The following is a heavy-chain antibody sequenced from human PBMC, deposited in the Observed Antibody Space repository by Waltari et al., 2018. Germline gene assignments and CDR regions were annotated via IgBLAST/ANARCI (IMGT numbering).Heavy chain of an antibody. CDR1: GISFHNYA. V-gene: IGHV3-30*03. Sequence: QVQLVESGGGVVQPGRSLRLSCAASGISFHNYAMHWVRQAPGKGLEWVAIISSHGSNRYYADSVKGRFTISRDSSKNTLFLQMNSLRGEDTAVYYCARGGIAAAADFDYWGQGTLVTVSS. D-gene: IGHD6-13*01. J-gene: IGHJ4*02. CDR2: ISSHGSNR. CDR3: ARGGIAAAADFDY.